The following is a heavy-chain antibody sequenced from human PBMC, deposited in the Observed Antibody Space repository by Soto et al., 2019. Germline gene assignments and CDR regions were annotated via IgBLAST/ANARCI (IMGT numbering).Heavy chain of an antibody. CDR3: AMVDLYGTPSPQDY. J-gene: IGHJ6*01. CDR1: GYTFTSYG. V-gene: IGHV1-18*01. CDR2: INTYNGNT. Sequence: QVQLVQSGAEVKNPGASVKVSCKTFGYTFTSYGIGWARQAPGQGLEWMGWINTYNGNTNYAQNLQCRVTLTTDTSTSTAYMELRSLRSNDTAIDYCAMVDLYGTPSPQDYWGQATTVTVSS. D-gene: IGHD1-1*01.